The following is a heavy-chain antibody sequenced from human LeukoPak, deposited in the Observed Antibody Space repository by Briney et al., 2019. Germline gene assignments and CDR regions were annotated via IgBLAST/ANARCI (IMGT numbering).Heavy chain of an antibody. CDR1: GFTFNNYG. CDR3: AKDGTSYYYIYY. J-gene: IGHJ4*02. CDR2: IRYDGSNT. Sequence: PRGSLRLSCAASGFTFNNYGMHWVRQAPGKGLEWLAFIRYDGSNTYYADSVKGRFTVSRDDSKNTLYLQMNSLRGDDTAVYYCAKDGTSYYYIYYWGQGTLVTVSS. D-gene: IGHD2/OR15-2a*01. V-gene: IGHV3-30*02.